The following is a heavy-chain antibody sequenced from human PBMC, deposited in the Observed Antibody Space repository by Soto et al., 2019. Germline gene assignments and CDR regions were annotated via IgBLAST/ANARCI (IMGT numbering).Heavy chain of an antibody. Sequence: PSETLSLSCTVSGGSISTRSYYWGWIRQPPGKGLEWIGSIYYSGGTYDNPSFKSRVTMSVDTPKNQFSLKLSSVTAADTAVYYFALFLYDRSGYYHFDFWGQGTLVTCSS. J-gene: IGHJ4*02. V-gene: IGHV4-39*01. CDR2: IYYSGGT. CDR1: GGSISTRSYY. D-gene: IGHD3-22*01. CDR3: ALFLYDRSGYYHFDF.